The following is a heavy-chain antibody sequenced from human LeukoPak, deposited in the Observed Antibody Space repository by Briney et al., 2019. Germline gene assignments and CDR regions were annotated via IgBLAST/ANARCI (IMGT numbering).Heavy chain of an antibody. CDR1: GFIFTNFW. CDR2: TNSDGSST. J-gene: IGHJ4*02. D-gene: IGHD3-16*01. Sequence: GGSLRLSCAASGFIFTNFWMHWVRQAPGKGLVWVSRTNSDGSSTSYADSVKGRFTFSRDNAKITLYLQMNSLRAEDTAVYYCARDLAVSIYFDYWGQGTLVTVSS. CDR3: ARDLAVSIYFDY. V-gene: IGHV3-74*01.